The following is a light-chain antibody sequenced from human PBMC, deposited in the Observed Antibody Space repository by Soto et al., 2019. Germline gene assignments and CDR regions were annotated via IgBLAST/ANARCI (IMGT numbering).Light chain of an antibody. V-gene: IGKV3-20*01. CDR1: QSVASSY. J-gene: IGKJ1*01. Sequence: EIVLTQSPGTLSLSPGERATLSCRASQSVASSYLAWYQQRPGQAPRLLIFGASSRATGIPGRFSGRGSGTDFTLTISRLEPEDFAGYYCQQYGSSLWTFGQGTKVDIK. CDR3: QQYGSSLWT. CDR2: GAS.